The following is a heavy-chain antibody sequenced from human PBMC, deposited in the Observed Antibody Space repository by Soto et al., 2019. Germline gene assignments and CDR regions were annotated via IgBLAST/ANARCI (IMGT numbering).Heavy chain of an antibody. Sequence: VKVSCKASGGTFSSYAISWVRQAPGQGLEWMGGIIPIFGTANYAQKFQGRVTITADESTSTAYMELSSLRSEDTAVYYCARVKSGSSYQYYYYGMDVWGQGTTVTVSS. CDR1: GGTFSSYA. CDR3: ARVKSGSSYQYYYYGMDV. CDR2: IIPIFGTA. D-gene: IGHD6-6*01. J-gene: IGHJ6*02. V-gene: IGHV1-69*01.